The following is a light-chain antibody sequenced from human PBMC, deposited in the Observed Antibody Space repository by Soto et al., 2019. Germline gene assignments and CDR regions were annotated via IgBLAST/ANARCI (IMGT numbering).Light chain of an antibody. CDR2: GAS. J-gene: IGKJ2*01. CDR3: QQYNKWHPYT. V-gene: IGKV3-15*01. Sequence: EIVMTQSPATLSVSPGERATLSCRASQSVSSNLAWYQQKPGQAPRLLIYGASTSATGIPARFSGSGSGTEFTLTISSLQSEDFSVSYCQQYNKWHPYTFGQGTKLEIK. CDR1: QSVSSN.